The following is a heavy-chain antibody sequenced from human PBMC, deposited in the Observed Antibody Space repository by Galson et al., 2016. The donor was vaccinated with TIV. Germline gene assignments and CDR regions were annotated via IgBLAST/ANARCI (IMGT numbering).Heavy chain of an antibody. Sequence: LSLTCAVYGGSFRGYYWSWIRQPPGKGLEWIGEINHGERTNYNPSLEGRVALSLDTSKNQLSLRLMSVTAADTAVYFCARHSTSGFPTIEVAARRRPFDVWGQGTLVTVSS. V-gene: IGHV4-34*01. D-gene: IGHD6-19*01. J-gene: IGHJ3*01. CDR2: INHGERT. CDR1: GGSFRGYY. CDR3: ARHSTSGFPTIEVAARRRPFDV.